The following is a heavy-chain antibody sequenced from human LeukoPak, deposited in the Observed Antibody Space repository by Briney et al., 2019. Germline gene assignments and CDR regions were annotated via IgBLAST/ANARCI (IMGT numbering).Heavy chain of an antibody. CDR3: ARAPDLYDSSGYLAY. CDR2: IIPIFGIA. V-gene: IGHV1-69*04. J-gene: IGHJ4*02. CDR1: GGTFSSYA. D-gene: IGHD3-22*01. Sequence: SVKVSCKASGGTFSSYAISWVRQAPGQGLEWMGRIIPIFGIANYAQKFQGRVTITADKSTSTAYMELSSLRSEDTAVHYCARAPDLYDSSGYLAYWGQGTLVTVSS.